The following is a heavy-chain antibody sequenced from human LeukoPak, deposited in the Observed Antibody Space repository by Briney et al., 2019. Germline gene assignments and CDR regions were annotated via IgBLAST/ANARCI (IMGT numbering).Heavy chain of an antibody. CDR3: ARSDGYGLVGI. D-gene: IGHD3-10*01. J-gene: IGHJ3*02. Sequence: PSETLSLTCTVSGGSISSSIHYWGWIRQPPGKGLEWIGSIYYNGNSYYNQSLKSRVTISLDTSKNQLSLILNSVTAADTAVYYCARSDGYGLVGIWGQGTMVTVSS. V-gene: IGHV4-39*07. CDR1: GGSISSSIHY. CDR2: IYYNGNS.